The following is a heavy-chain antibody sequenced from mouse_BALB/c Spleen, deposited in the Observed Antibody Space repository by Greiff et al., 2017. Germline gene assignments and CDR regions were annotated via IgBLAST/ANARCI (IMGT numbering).Heavy chain of an antibody. CDR3: ARPLYDYLAY. V-gene: IGHV1-7*01. Sequence: VQLQQSGAELAKPGASVKMSCKASGYTFTSYWMHWVKQRPGQGLEWIGYINPSTGYTEYNQKFKDKATLTADKSSSTAYMQLSSLTSEDSAVYYCARPLYDYLAYWGQGTLVTVSA. CDR2: INPSTGYT. J-gene: IGHJ3*01. CDR1: GYTFTSYW. D-gene: IGHD2-4*01.